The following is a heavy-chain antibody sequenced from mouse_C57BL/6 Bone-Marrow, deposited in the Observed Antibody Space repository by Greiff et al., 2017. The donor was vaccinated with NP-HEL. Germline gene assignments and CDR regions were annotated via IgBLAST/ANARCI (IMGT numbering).Heavy chain of an antibody. Sequence: VHVKQSGTVLARPGASVKMSCKTSGYTFTSYWMHWVKQRPGQGLEWIGAIYPGNSDTSYNQKFKGKAKLTAVTSASTAYMELSSLTNEDSAVEYCTGYGNNGDFDYGGRGNTLTVTA. V-gene: IGHV1-5*01. CDR1: GYTFTSYW. CDR2: IYPGNSDT. CDR3: TGYGNNGDFDY. J-gene: IGHJ2*01. D-gene: IGHD2-10*02.